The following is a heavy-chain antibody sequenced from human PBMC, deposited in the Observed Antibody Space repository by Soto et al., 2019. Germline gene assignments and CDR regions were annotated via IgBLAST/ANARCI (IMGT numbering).Heavy chain of an antibody. CDR3: AKVRYSSPMGDYYGMDV. CDR1: RVAFSKFI. D-gene: IGHD6-19*01. V-gene: IGHV1-69*01. Sequence: QAQLEQSGGEVKKPGSSVKVSCKASRVAFSKFIVTWVRQAPGLGLEWVGGIIPIFGTANYAQKFQGRVTITADESTSTSDMELNNLRSADTAVYYCAKVRYSSPMGDYYGMDVWGQGPTVTVSS. J-gene: IGHJ6*02. CDR2: IIPIFGTA.